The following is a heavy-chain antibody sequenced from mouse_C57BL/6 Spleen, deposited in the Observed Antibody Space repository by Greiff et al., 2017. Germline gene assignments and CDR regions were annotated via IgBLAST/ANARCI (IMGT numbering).Heavy chain of an antibody. V-gene: IGHV1-80*01. Sequence: QVQLKESGAELVKPGASVKISCKASGYAFSSYWMNWVKQRPGKGLEWIGQIYPGDGDTNYNGKFKGKATLTADKSSSTAYMQLSSLTSEDSAVYFCARSNTHYFDYWGQGTTLTVSS. CDR1: GYAFSSYW. D-gene: IGHD2-5*01. CDR3: ARSNTHYFDY. J-gene: IGHJ2*01. CDR2: IYPGDGDT.